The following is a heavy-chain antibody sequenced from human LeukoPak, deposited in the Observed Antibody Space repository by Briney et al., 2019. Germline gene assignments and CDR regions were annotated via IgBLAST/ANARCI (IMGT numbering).Heavy chain of an antibody. CDR1: GGSISSSSYY. CDR2: IYYSGST. Sequence: SETLSLTCTVSGGSISSSSYYWGWIRQPPGKGLEWIGSIYYSGSTYYNPSLKSRVTISVDTSKNQFSLKLSSVTAADTAVYYCARYGVDFDCWGQGTLVTVSS. V-gene: IGHV4-39*07. CDR3: ARYGVDFDC. J-gene: IGHJ4*02. D-gene: IGHD4-17*01.